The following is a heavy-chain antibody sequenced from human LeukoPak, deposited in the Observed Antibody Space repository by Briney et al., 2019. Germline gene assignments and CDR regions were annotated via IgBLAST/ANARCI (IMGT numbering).Heavy chain of an antibody. CDR2: ISWDGGST. CDR3: AIEYSSLNYFDY. D-gene: IGHD6-6*01. CDR1: GFTFDDYT. Sequence: GGSLRLSCAASGFTFDDYTMHWVRHAPGKGLEWVSLISWDGGSTYYADSVKGRFTISRDNSKNSLYLQMNSLRTEDTALYYCAIEYSSLNYFDYWGQGTLVTVSS. V-gene: IGHV3-43*01. J-gene: IGHJ4*02.